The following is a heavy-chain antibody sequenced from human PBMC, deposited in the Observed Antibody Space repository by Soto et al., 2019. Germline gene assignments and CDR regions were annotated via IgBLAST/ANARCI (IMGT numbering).Heavy chain of an antibody. CDR3: ARRGYDFGDYWFAY. Sequence: PGESLKISCKGSGYSFTTYWIGWVRQMPGKGLEWMGIIYPGDSDTRYRPSFQGQVTISADRSISTAYLQWSSLKASDTAIYYCARRGYDFGDYWFAYWGQGTLVTVSS. J-gene: IGHJ4*02. CDR2: IYPGDSDT. CDR1: GYSFTTYW. V-gene: IGHV5-51*01. D-gene: IGHD4-17*01.